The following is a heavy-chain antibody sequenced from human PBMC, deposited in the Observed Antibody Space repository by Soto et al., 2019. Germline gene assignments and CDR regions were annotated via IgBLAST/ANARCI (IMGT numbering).Heavy chain of an antibody. Sequence: PSETLPVTCAVYGGSCSGYYWRWIRQPPGKGLEWIGEINHSGSTNYNPSLKSRVTISVDTSKNQFSLKLSSVTAADTAVYYCARGGDYYDTNWFDPWGQGTLVTVSS. J-gene: IGHJ5*02. D-gene: IGHD3-22*01. CDR2: INHSGST. CDR3: ARGGDYYDTNWFDP. CDR1: GGSCSGYY. V-gene: IGHV4-34*01.